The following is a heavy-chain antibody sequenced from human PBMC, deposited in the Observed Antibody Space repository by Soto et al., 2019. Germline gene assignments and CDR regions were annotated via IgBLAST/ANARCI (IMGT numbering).Heavy chain of an antibody. V-gene: IGHV4-34*01. D-gene: IGHD1-26*01. J-gene: IGHJ4*02. CDR1: GGSFSDYI. CDR2: INHSGSA. Sequence: QVQLQQSGAGLLKPSETLSLTCDVYGGSFSDYIWTWIRQTPGKGLQWIGQINHSGSANYNPSLXSRVTISVHTPXSXFPXELSSVTAADTAVYYCARGLISGSHYSGGWYYFDSWGQGTQVTVSS. CDR3: ARGLISGSHYSGGWYYFDS.